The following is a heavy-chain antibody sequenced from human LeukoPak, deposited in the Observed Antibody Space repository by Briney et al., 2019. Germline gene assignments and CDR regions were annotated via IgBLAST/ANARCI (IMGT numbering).Heavy chain of an antibody. V-gene: IGHV4-59*08. CDR3: ASGYYYDSSGSFDY. Sequence: KSSETLSLTCTVSGGSISSYYWSWIRQPPGKGLEWIGYIYYSGSTNYNPSLKSRVTISVDTSKNQFSLKLSSVTAADTAVYYCASGYYYDSSGSFDYWGQGTLVTVSS. CDR2: IYYSGST. J-gene: IGHJ4*02. CDR1: GGSISSYY. D-gene: IGHD3-22*01.